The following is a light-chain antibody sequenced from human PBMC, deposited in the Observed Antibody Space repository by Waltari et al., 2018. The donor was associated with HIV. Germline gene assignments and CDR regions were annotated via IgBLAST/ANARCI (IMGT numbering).Light chain of an antibody. J-gene: IGLJ1*01. CDR3: SSYTSSSTPYV. Sequence: QSALTQPASVSGPPRQSIPISCPGTSSDVGGYTYVSWYQQHPGKAPKLMIYDVSNRPSGLSDRFSGSKSGNTASLTISGLQAEDEADYYCSSYTSSSTPYVFGTGTKVTVL. CDR1: SSDVGGYTY. V-gene: IGLV2-14*03. CDR2: DVS.